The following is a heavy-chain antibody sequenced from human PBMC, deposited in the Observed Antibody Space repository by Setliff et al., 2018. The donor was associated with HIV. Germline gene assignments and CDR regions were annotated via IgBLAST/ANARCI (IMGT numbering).Heavy chain of an antibody. CDR3: ARVGGSGTYSTLDY. V-gene: IGHV1-46*04. CDR1: GYTFTRHH. CDR2: INPSGGST. D-gene: IGHD3-10*01. Sequence: GASVKVSCEASGYTFTRHHVHWVRQAPGQGLEWMGIINPSGGSTSYAQKLQGRFTLTSDTSTDTVYMELRSLRSEDSAVYYCARVGGSGTYSTLDYWGQGTLVTVSS. J-gene: IGHJ4*02.